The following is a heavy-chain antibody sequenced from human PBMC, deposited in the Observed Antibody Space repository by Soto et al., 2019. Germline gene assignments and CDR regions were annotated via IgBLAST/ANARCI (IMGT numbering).Heavy chain of an antibody. V-gene: IGHV1-18*01. D-gene: IGHD6-19*01. CDR2: ISAYNGNT. CDR3: ARGAIAVAGTGYGMDV. Sequence: QVQLVQSGAEVKKPGASVKVSCKASGYTFTSYGISWVRQAPGQGLEWMGWISAYNGNTNYAQKLQGRVTMTTDTSTSTAYMELRSLRSEDTAVYYCARGAIAVAGTGYGMDVWGQGTTVTVSS. J-gene: IGHJ6*02. CDR1: GYTFTSYG.